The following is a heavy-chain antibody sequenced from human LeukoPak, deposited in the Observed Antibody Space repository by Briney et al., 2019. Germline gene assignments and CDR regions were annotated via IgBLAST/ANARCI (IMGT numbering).Heavy chain of an antibody. CDR3: AKACGYSSGWYSVYYYYGMDV. J-gene: IGHJ6*02. CDR1: GFTFSSYV. D-gene: IGHD6-19*01. Sequence: GRSLRLSCAASGFTFSSYVMHWVRQAPGKGLEWVAVISYDGSNKYYADSVKGRFTISRDNSKNTLYLQMNSLRAEDTAVYYCAKACGYSSGWYSVYYYYGMDVWGQGTTVTVSS. CDR2: ISYDGSNK. V-gene: IGHV3-30*18.